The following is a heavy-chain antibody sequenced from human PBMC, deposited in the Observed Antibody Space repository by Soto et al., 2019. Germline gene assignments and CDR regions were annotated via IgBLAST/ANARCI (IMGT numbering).Heavy chain of an antibody. Sequence: QVQLVESGGGVVQPGRSLRLSCAASGFTFSSYGMHWVRQAPGKGLEWVAVISYDGSNKYYADSVKGRFTISRDNSKNTLYLQRNSLRAEDTAVYYCAKETNYYGSGMNWFDPWGQGTLVTVSS. V-gene: IGHV3-30*18. CDR2: ISYDGSNK. CDR3: AKETNYYGSGMNWFDP. D-gene: IGHD3-10*01. CDR1: GFTFSSYG. J-gene: IGHJ5*02.